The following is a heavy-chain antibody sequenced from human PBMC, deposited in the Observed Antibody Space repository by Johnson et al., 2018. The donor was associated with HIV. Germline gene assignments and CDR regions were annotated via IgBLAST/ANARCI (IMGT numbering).Heavy chain of an antibody. CDR1: GFTFSSYA. J-gene: IGHJ3*02. V-gene: IGHV3-30*04. CDR2: IRYDGSNK. Sequence: VQLVESGGGLVQPGRSLRLSCAASGFTFSSYAMHWVRQAPGKGLEWVAFIRYDGSNKYYADSVKGRFTISRDNSKNTLYLQMNSLRAEDTAVYYCARDRSTPQPYYYDSSGYRGYSAFDIWGQGTMVTVSS. D-gene: IGHD3-22*01. CDR3: ARDRSTPQPYYYDSSGYRGYSAFDI.